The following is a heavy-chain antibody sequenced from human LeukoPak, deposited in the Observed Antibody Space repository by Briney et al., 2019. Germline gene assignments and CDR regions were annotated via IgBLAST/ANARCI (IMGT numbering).Heavy chain of an antibody. J-gene: IGHJ2*01. CDR2: IYTGGST. CDR1: AGSISSYY. V-gene: IGHV4-4*07. Sequence: SETLSLTCTVSAGSISSYYWSWIRQPAGKGLEWIGRIYTGGSTNYNPSLKSRVPMSVDTSKNQCSLKLSSVTAADTAVYYCARDAVGGSSRDWHFDLWGRGTLVTVSS. CDR3: ARDAVGGSSRDWHFDL. D-gene: IGHD3-10*01.